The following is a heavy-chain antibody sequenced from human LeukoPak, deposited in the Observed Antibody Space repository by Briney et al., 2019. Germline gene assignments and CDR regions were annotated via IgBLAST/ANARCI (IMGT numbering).Heavy chain of an antibody. CDR3: ASEEGVGASYFDY. V-gene: IGHV4-31*03. CDR1: GGSISSGNYY. J-gene: IGHJ4*02. CDR2: IHYSGST. Sequence: PSQTLSLTCTVSGGSISSGNYYWSWIRQHPGKGLEWIGYIHYSGSTYYNPSLKSRVSISVDTSENQFSLKLSSVTVADAAVYYCASEEGVGASYFDYWGQGTLVTVSS. D-gene: IGHD1-26*01.